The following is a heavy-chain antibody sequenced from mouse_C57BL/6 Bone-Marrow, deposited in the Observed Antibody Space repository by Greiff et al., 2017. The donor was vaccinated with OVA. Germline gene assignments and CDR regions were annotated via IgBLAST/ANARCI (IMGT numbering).Heavy chain of an antibody. J-gene: IGHJ4*01. D-gene: IGHD1-1*02. CDR1: GFTFSSYA. CDR3: ARDEGGSSMDY. CDR2: ISDGGSYT. V-gene: IGHV5-4*01. Sequence: EVKLMESGGGLVKPGGSLKLSCAASGFTFSSYAMSWVRQTPEKRLEWVATISDGGSYTYYPDNVKGRFTISRDNAKNNLYLQMSHLKSEDTAMYYCARDEGGSSMDYWGQGTSVTVSS.